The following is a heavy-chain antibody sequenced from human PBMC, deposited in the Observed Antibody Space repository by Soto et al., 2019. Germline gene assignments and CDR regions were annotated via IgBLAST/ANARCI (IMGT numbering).Heavy chain of an antibody. CDR2: TYYRSKWYN. V-gene: IGHV6-1*01. J-gene: IGHJ6*02. CDR3: ARYSFAGCSGGSCYGVYYYYGMDV. D-gene: IGHD2-15*01. Sequence: SQTLSLTCAISGDSVSSNSAAWNWIRQSPSRGLEWLGRTYYRSKWYNDYAVSVQSRITINPDTSKNQFSLQLNSVTPEDTALYYCARYSFAGCSGGSCYGVYYYYGMDVWGQGTTVTVSS. CDR1: GDSVSSNSAA.